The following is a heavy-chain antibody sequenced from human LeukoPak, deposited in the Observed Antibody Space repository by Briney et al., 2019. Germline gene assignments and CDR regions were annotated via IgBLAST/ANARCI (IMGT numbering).Heavy chain of an antibody. CDR1: GFTFSSYT. V-gene: IGHV3-64*01. CDR2: ISSNGGST. D-gene: IGHD2-2*01. Sequence: GGSLRLSCAASGFTFSSYTMHWVRQAPGKGLEYVSAISSNGGSTYYANSVKGRFTISRGNSKNTLYLQMGSLRAEDMAVYYCARAGCSSTSCPFDYWGQGTLVTVSS. CDR3: ARAGCSSTSCPFDY. J-gene: IGHJ4*02.